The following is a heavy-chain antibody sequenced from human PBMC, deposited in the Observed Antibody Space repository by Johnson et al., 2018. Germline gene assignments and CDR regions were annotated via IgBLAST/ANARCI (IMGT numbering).Heavy chain of an antibody. V-gene: IGHV1-69*12. CDR3: ARHGYGSTKRQSPYLDF. D-gene: IGHD3-10*01. CDR2: IIPMFGST. CDR1: GGTFNNDA. J-gene: IGHJ4*02. Sequence: QVQLVQSGAEVKKPGSSVKISCKASGGTFNNDAISWVRQAPGHGLEWMGGIIPMFGSTTYAQRFQGSVTSTANDSPTTAYLELSSLNSEDTALYFCARHGYGSTKRQSPYLDFWGQGCLVTVSS.